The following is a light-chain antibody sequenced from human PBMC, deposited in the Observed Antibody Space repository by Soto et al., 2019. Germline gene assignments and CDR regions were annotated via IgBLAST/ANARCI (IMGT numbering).Light chain of an antibody. V-gene: IGLV2-14*01. CDR2: DVS. Sequence: QSALTQPASVSGSPGQSITISCTGTSSDVGGYNYVSWYQQHPGKAPKLMIYDVSNRPSGVPNRFSGSKSGNTASLTISGLQAEDEVDYYSSSYTSSSYVVFGGGTKLTVL. J-gene: IGLJ2*01. CDR3: SSYTSSSYVV. CDR1: SSDVGGYNY.